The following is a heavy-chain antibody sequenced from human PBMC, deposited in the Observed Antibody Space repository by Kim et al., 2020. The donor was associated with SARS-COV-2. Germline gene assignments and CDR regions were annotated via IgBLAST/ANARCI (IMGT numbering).Heavy chain of an antibody. CDR2: INHSGST. Sequence: SETLSLTCAVYGGSFSGYYWSWIRQPPGKGLEWIGEINHSGSTNYNPSLKSRVTISVDTSKNQFSLKLSSVTAADTAVYYCARAHFRGYCISTSCYTDAFDIWGQGTMVTVSS. V-gene: IGHV4-34*01. J-gene: IGHJ3*02. D-gene: IGHD2-2*02. CDR3: ARAHFRGYCISTSCYTDAFDI. CDR1: GGSFSGYY.